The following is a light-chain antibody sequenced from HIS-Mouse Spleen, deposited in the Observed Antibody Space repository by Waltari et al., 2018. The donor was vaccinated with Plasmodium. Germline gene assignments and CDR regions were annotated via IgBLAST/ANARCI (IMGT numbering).Light chain of an antibody. CDR3: QQRSNWPPLT. CDR2: DAS. J-gene: IGKJ4*01. Sequence: EIVLTQSPATLSLSPGERATLSCRASQSVSSYLAWYQQKPRQAPRLLIYDASNRATGIPARFSGSGSGTDVTLTISSLEPEDFAVYYCQQRSNWPPLTFGGGTKVEIK. V-gene: IGKV3-11*01. CDR1: QSVSSY.